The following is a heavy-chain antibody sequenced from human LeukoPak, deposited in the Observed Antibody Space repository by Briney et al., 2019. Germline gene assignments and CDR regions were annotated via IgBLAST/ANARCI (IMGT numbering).Heavy chain of an antibody. Sequence: QSGGSLRLSCAASGFTFSSYGMHWVRQAPGKGLEWVAVISYDGSNKYYADSVKGRFTIFRDNSKDTLYLQMNSLRAEDTAVYYCAKRDDILTGPFDYWGQGTLVTVSS. CDR3: AKRDDILTGPFDY. CDR1: GFTFSSYG. V-gene: IGHV3-30*18. D-gene: IGHD3-9*01. CDR2: ISYDGSNK. J-gene: IGHJ4*02.